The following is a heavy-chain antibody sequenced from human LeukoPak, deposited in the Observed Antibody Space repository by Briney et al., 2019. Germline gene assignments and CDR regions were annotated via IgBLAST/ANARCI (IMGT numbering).Heavy chain of an antibody. Sequence: GRSLRLSCAASGLTFRSYGMHWVRQAPGKGLEWVSTIGGSGVKTYYADSVKGQFTISRDNSKNTLYLQMNSLRPEDTAVYYCVRWRQAGFWGQGTLVTVSS. V-gene: IGHV3-23*01. CDR3: VRWRQAGF. D-gene: IGHD5-24*01. J-gene: IGHJ4*02. CDR1: GLTFRSYG. CDR2: IGGSGVKT.